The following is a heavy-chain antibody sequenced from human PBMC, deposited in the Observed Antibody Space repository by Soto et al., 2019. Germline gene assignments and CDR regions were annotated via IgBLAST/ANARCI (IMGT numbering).Heavy chain of an antibody. CDR3: ARDIGFDYVK. Sequence: WWSXRLSWSVSVCNVVIYWISLFRQAPGKGLEWVASIKEDGSEIYYLQSVRGRFAISRDSAGNALQLAMNYLSAEDTATYFCARDIGFDYVKWGQGPLVTVYS. CDR2: IKEDGSEI. J-gene: IGHJ4*02. V-gene: IGHV3-7*01. CDR1: VCNVVIYW. D-gene: IGHD3-16*01.